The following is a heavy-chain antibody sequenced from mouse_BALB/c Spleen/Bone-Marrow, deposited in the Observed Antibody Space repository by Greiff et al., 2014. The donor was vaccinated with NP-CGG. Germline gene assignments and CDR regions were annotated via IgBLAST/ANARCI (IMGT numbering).Heavy chain of an antibody. V-gene: IGHV3-2*02. D-gene: IGHD4-1*01. CDR1: GYSITSDYA. Sequence: EVQLQQSGPGLVKPSQSLSLTCTVTGYSITSDYAWNWIRQFPGNKLEWMGYINYSGSSSYNPSLKSRISITRDTSKNQFLLQLNSVTTEDTATYYCASQNWAWFTYWGQGTLVTVSA. CDR2: INYSGSS. CDR3: ASQNWAWFTY. J-gene: IGHJ3*01.